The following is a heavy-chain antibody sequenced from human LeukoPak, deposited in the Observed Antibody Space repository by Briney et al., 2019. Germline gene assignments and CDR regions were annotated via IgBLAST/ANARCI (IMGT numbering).Heavy chain of an antibody. V-gene: IGHV3-30*02. CDR3: AAYDFWSGYHSHYMDV. Sequence: PGGSLRLSCAASGFTFSSYGIHWVRQPPAKGLEWVAFIRFDGSNKYYADSVKGRFTISRDNSKNMLYLQMNSLRAEDTAVYYCAAYDFWSGYHSHYMDVWGKGTTVTVS. J-gene: IGHJ6*03. D-gene: IGHD3-3*01. CDR1: GFTFSSYG. CDR2: IRFDGSNK.